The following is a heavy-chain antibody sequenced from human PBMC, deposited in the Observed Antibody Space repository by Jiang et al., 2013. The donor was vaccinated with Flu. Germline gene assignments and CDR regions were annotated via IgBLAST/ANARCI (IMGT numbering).Heavy chain of an antibody. CDR2: IYYSGST. J-gene: IGHJ6*02. Sequence: PGLVKPSETLSLTCTVSGGSISSYYWSWIRQPPGKGLEWIGYIYYSGSTNYNPSLKSRVTISVDTSKNQFSLKLSSVTAADTAVYYCARHRGKTRYDFWSGPYYYGMDVWGQGTTVTVSS. V-gene: IGHV4-59*08. D-gene: IGHD3-3*01. CDR1: GGSISSYY. CDR3: ARHRGKTRYDFWSGPYYYGMDV.